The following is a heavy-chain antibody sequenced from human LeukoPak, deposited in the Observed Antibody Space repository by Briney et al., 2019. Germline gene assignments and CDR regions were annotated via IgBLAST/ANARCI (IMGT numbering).Heavy chain of an antibody. CDR3: ARDHGYGDYGYYYFYMDV. J-gene: IGHJ6*03. Sequence: GGSLRLSCAASGFSFSNYEMNWVRQAPGKGLEWVSYISSSGSTIYYADSVKGRFTISRDNAKNSLYLQMNSLRSEDTAVYYCARDHGYGDYGYYYFYMDVWGKGTTITVSS. D-gene: IGHD4-17*01. CDR2: ISSSGSTI. V-gene: IGHV3-48*03. CDR1: GFSFSNYE.